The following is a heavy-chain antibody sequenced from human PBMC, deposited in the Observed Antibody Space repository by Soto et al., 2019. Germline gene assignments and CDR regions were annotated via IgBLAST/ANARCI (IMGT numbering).Heavy chain of an antibody. D-gene: IGHD3-10*01. J-gene: IGHJ5*02. Sequence: GGSLRLSCAASGFTFSSYGMHWVRQAPGKGLEWVAAIWYDGSDRYYADSVKGRFTISRDNSKNTLYLQMNSLTAEDTAVYYCATDQGITWGQGTLVTVSS. CDR1: GFTFSSYG. V-gene: IGHV3-33*01. CDR3: ATDQGIT. CDR2: IWYDGSDR.